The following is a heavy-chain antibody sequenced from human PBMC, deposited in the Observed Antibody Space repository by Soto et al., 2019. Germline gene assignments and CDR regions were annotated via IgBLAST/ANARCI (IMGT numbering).Heavy chain of an antibody. D-gene: IGHD3-16*02. Sequence: GGSLRLSCAASGFTFSSYWMSWVRQAPGKGLEWVANIKQDGSEKYYVDSVKGRFTISRDNAKNSLYLQMNSLRAEDTAVYYCARLRWGELSLYLTDAFDIWGQGTMVTVSS. CDR3: ARLRWGELSLYLTDAFDI. CDR1: GFTFSSYW. J-gene: IGHJ3*02. CDR2: IKQDGSEK. V-gene: IGHV3-7*01.